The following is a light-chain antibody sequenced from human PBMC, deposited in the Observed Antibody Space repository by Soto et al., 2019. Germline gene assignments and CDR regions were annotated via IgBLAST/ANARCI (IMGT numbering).Light chain of an antibody. CDR3: QAWDSSTVV. CDR1: KLGDKY. CDR2: QDS. Sequence: SYELTQPPSVSVSSGQTASITCSGDKLGDKYACWYQQEPGQSPVLVIYQDSKRPSGIPERFSGSNSGNTATLTISGTQAMDEADYYCQAWDSSTVVFGGGTKVTVL. V-gene: IGLV3-1*01. J-gene: IGLJ2*01.